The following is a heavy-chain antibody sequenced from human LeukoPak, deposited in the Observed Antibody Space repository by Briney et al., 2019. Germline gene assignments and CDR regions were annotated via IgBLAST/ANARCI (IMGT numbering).Heavy chain of an antibody. CDR1: GFTFSNYW. Sequence: GGSLRLSCVASGFTFSNYWMSWVRQAPGKGLEWVANIKKDGSEKWYVDSVKGRFTVSRDDAKNSVYLQMNSLRAEDTAVYYCARAREAATIDYLGQGTLVTVSS. CDR3: ARAREAATIDY. J-gene: IGHJ4*02. CDR2: IKKDGSEK. D-gene: IGHD6-25*01. V-gene: IGHV3-7*01.